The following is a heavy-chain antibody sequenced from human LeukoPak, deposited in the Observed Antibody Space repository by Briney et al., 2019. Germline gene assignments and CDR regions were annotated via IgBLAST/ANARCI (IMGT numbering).Heavy chain of an antibody. CDR2: ISAYNGNT. V-gene: IGHV1-18*01. CDR1: GYTFTSYG. Sequence: ASVKVSCKASGYTFTSYGISWVRQAPGQGLEWMGWISAYNGNTNYAQKLQGRVTMTTDTSTSTAYMEPRSLRSDDTAVYYRASGHPGYSYGSPTWHYWGQGTLVTVSS. CDR3: ASGHPGYSYGSPTWHY. D-gene: IGHD5-18*01. J-gene: IGHJ4*02.